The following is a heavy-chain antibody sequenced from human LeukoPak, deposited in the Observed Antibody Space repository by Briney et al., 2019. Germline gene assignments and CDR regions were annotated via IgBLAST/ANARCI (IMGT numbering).Heavy chain of an antibody. D-gene: IGHD6-13*01. CDR3: AKDWPSEWQQLPDYDAFDI. Sequence: PGGSLRLSCAASGFTFSTYAMSWVRQAPGKGLEWVSAINSGGSTYYADSLKGRFTISRDNSKNTLYLQMNSLRADDTAVYYCAKDWPSEWQQLPDYDAFDIWAKGQWSPSLQ. CDR2: INSGGST. CDR1: GFTFSTYA. J-gene: IGHJ3*02. V-gene: IGHV3-23*01.